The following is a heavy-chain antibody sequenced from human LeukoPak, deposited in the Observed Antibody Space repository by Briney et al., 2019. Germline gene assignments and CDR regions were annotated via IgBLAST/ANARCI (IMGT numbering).Heavy chain of an antibody. D-gene: IGHD3-22*01. CDR3: ARDPLNYYDSSASYRGDAFYM. V-gene: IGHV1-3*03. CDR2: INADSGNT. CDR1: GYTFTSYA. J-gene: IGHJ3*02. Sequence: ASVKVSCKASGYTFTSYAIHWVRQAPGQRLEWMGWINADSGNTKYSQGFQGRVTITRDTSATTAYMELSSLRTEDMAVYYCARDPLNYYDSSASYRGDAFYMWGQGTMVTVSS.